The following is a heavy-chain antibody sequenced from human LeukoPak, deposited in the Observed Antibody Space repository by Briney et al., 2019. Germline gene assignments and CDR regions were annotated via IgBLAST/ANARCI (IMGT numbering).Heavy chain of an antibody. Sequence: GESLILSCAASGFTVSSNYMGWVRQAPGKGLEWVSVIYSGGFTSYADSVKGRFTISRDSSKNTLYLQMNSLRAEDTAVYYCYGIRLGDGFDIWGQRTMVIVSS. CDR2: IYSGGFT. V-gene: IGHV3-53*01. CDR1: GFTVSSNY. D-gene: IGHD3-16*01. CDR3: YGIRLGDGFDI. J-gene: IGHJ3*02.